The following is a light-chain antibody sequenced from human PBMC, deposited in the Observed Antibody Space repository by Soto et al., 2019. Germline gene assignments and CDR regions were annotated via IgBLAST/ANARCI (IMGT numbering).Light chain of an antibody. CDR2: GAS. V-gene: IGKV1-27*01. J-gene: IGKJ3*01. CDR1: QDISNY. Sequence: DIQMTQSPSSLSASVRDRVTITCRASQDISNYLAWYQQKPGKVPKLLIYGASTLQSGVPSRFSGSGSGTDFTLTISSLQPEDVATYYCQKYNSVPFTFGPGTEVDIK. CDR3: QKYNSVPFT.